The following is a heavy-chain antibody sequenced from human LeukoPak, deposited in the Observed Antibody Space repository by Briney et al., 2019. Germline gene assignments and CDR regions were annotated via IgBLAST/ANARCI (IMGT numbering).Heavy chain of an antibody. CDR3: SRDKENSRDFWSGQGNWFDP. V-gene: IGHV1-18*01. CDR2: ISSYKGKT. J-gene: IGHJ5*02. CDR1: GYIFTSYG. Sequence: ASVNVSCKASGYIFTSYGVNWVRQAPGQGLEWMGWISSYKGKTHYSQKLQGRVTMTTDTSTSTAYVELRRLRSDYTAVYYWSRDKENSRDFWSGQGNWFDPWGQGTLVTVSS. D-gene: IGHD3-3*01.